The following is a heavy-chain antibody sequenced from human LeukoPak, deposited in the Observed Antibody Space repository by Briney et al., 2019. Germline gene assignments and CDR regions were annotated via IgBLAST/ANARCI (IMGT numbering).Heavy chain of an antibody. Sequence: GGSLRLSCAASGFTFSSYGMHWVRQAPGKGLEWVAVIWYDGSNKYYADSVKGRFTISRDNSKNTLYLQMNSLRAEDTAMYYCGRYSSGIDYWGQGTLVTVSS. D-gene: IGHD3-22*01. CDR3: GRYSSGIDY. V-gene: IGHV3-33*01. J-gene: IGHJ4*02. CDR1: GFTFSSYG. CDR2: IWYDGSNK.